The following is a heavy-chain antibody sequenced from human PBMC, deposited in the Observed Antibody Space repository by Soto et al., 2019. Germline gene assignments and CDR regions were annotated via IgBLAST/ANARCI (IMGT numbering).Heavy chain of an antibody. CDR1: GYTFTSYD. Sequence: QVQLVQSGAEVKKPGASVKVSCKASGYTFTSYDINWVRQATGQGLEWMGWMNPNSGNTGDAQKFQGRVTMTRNNSISTDYKELSSLRSEDTAVYYCAKLVLVPALRDYYGMDVWGQGTTVTVSS. V-gene: IGHV1-8*01. J-gene: IGHJ6*02. CDR3: AKLVLVPALRDYYGMDV. D-gene: IGHD2-2*01. CDR2: MNPNSGNT.